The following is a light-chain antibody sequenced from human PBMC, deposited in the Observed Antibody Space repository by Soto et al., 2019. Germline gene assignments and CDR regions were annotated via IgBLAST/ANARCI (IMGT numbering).Light chain of an antibody. V-gene: IGKV3-20*01. CDR1: QSVSSSY. CDR2: GAS. Sequence: EIVLTQSPGTLSLSPGERATLSCRASQSVSSSYLAWYQQKPGHAPRLLIYGASSRATGIPDRFSGSGSGTDFTLTISRLEPEVFAVYYCQQYGSLPRTFGQGTKADIK. CDR3: QQYGSLPRT. J-gene: IGKJ1*01.